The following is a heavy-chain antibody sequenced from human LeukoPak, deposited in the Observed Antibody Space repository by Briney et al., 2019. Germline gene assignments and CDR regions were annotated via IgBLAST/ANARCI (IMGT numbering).Heavy chain of an antibody. CDR1: GFTVSSSY. CDR2: IYSGGST. D-gene: IGHD3-16*01. J-gene: IGHJ4*02. CDR3: ARGPPWGSFDY. V-gene: IGHV3-66*01. Sequence: TGGSLRLSCAASGFTVSSSYMSWVRQAPGKGLEWVSVIYSGGSTYYADSVKGRFTISRDNSKNTLYLQMNSLRAEDTAVYYCARGPPWGSFDYWGRGTLVTVSS.